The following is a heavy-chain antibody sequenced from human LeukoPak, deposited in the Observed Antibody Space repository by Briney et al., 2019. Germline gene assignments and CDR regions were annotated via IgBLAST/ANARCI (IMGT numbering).Heavy chain of an antibody. J-gene: IGHJ4*02. CDR3: ARHRVPDFGGNSGASDFDY. Sequence: GESLKISCKGSGYLFTTYWIGWVRQMPGKGLEWMGIIYPGDSDTRYSPSFQGQVTISADKSINTAYLQWSSLKASDTAMYFCARHRVPDFGGNSGASDFDYWGQGTLVTVSS. D-gene: IGHD4-23*01. CDR1: GYLFTTYW. V-gene: IGHV5-51*01. CDR2: IYPGDSDT.